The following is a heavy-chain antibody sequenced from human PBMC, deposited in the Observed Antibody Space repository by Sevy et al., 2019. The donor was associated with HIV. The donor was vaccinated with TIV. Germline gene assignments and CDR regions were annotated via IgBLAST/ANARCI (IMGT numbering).Heavy chain of an antibody. D-gene: IGHD3-22*01. CDR2: ISSSGTTI. CDR1: GFTFSSYE. V-gene: IGHV3-48*03. Sequence: GGSLRLSCAASGFTFSSYEMTWVRQTPGKGLEWISSISSSGTTIYYGDSLKGRFTISRDNPKNSLYLQMNSLRAEDTAVYYCARKGGAYDIGFDPWGQGTLVTVSS. J-gene: IGHJ5*02. CDR3: ARKGGAYDIGFDP.